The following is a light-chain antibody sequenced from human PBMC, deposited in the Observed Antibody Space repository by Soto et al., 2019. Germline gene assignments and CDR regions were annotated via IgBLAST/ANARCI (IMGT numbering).Light chain of an antibody. J-gene: IGKJ4*01. CDR3: QQYNNWPLT. CDR2: GAS. V-gene: IGKV3-15*01. CDR1: QSVSSN. Sequence: EKVMTQSPATLAVSPGERATLSCRASQSVSSNLAWYQQKPGPAPRLLIYGASTRANGIPARFSGSGCGAEFTLTISSLQSEDLAVYYCQQYNNWPLTFGGGTKVEIK.